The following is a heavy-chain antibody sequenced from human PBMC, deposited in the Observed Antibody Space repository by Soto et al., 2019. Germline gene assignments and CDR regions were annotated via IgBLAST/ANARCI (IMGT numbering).Heavy chain of an antibody. J-gene: IGHJ5*01. CDR2: TYYRSKWYN. D-gene: IGHD3-22*01. CDR1: GDSVSSNSAA. Sequence: SQTLSLTCAISGDSVSSNSAAWNWIRQSPSRGLEWLGRTYYRSKWYNDYAVSVKSRITINPDTSKNQFSLQLNSVTPEDTAVYYCSRDGIGYYVSSGYLNNWFDSWGQGTLVTVST. CDR3: SRDGIGYYVSSGYLNNWFDS. V-gene: IGHV6-1*01.